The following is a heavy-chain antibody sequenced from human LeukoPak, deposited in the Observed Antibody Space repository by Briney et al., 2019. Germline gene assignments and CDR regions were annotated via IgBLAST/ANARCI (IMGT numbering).Heavy chain of an antibody. CDR2: IIPIFGTA. V-gene: IGHV1-69*13. CDR1: GGTFSSYA. D-gene: IGHD6-6*01. J-gene: IGHJ4*02. Sequence: ASVKVSCKASGGTFSSYAISWVRQAPGQGLEWMGGIIPIFGTANYAQKFQGRVTITAGESTSTAYMELSSLRSEDTAVYYCARRSPSIAATEMDYWGQGTLVTVSS. CDR3: ARRSPSIAATEMDY.